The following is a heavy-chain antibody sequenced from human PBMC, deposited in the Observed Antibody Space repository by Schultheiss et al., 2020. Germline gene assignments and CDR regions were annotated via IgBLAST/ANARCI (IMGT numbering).Heavy chain of an antibody. CDR1: GFTFSSYW. Sequence: GGSLRLSCAASGFTFSSYWMSWVRQAPGKGLEWVANIKQDGSEKYYVDSVKGRFTISRDNAKNSLYLQMNSLRAEDTAVYYCARDSREIETGYFDYWGQGTLVTVSS. J-gene: IGHJ4*02. CDR2: IKQDGSEK. CDR3: ARDSREIETGYFDY. V-gene: IGHV3-7*01. D-gene: IGHD5-24*01.